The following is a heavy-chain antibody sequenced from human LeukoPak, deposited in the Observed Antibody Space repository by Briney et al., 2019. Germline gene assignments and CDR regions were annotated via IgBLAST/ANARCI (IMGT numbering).Heavy chain of an antibody. D-gene: IGHD3-9*01. CDR3: AKWGDFDILTGYYVSDF. J-gene: IGHJ4*02. V-gene: IGHV3-23*01. CDR2: VTGSGGST. Sequence: SGGSLRLSCVASGFTFSNYAMSWVRQAAGKRLEWVSAVTGSGGSTYYADSVKGRFTISRDNSRNTLFLQMNSLRAEDTAIYYCAKWGDFDILTGYYVSDFWGQGTLVTASS. CDR1: GFTFSNYA.